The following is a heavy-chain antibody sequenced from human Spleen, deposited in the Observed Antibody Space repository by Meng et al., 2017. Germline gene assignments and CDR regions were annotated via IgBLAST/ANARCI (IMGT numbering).Heavy chain of an antibody. V-gene: IGHV3-33*01. D-gene: IGHD2-15*01. CDR1: GFTFSSYG. CDR2: IWYDGSNK. Sequence: GESLKISCAASGFTFSSYGMHWVRQAPGKGLEWVAVIWYDGSNKYYADSVKGRFTISRDNSKNTLYLQMNSLRAEDTAVYYCARDLAGYCSGGSYYSGLPIWGQGTMVTVSS. J-gene: IGHJ3*02. CDR3: ARDLAGYCSGGSYYSGLPI.